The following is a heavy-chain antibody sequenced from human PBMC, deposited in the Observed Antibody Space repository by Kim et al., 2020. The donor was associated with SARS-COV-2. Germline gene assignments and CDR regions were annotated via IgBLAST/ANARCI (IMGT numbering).Heavy chain of an antibody. J-gene: IGHJ6*02. CDR3: ARDGGHSGSYLGGRYYYGMDV. CDR1: GYTFTSYY. D-gene: IGHD3-10*01. Sequence: ASVKVSCKASGYTFTSYYMHWVRQAPGQGLEWMGIINPSGGSTSYAQKFQGRVTMTRDTSTSTVYMELSSLRSEDTAVYYCARDGGHSGSYLGGRYYYGMDVWGQGTTVTVSS. CDR2: INPSGGST. V-gene: IGHV1-46*01.